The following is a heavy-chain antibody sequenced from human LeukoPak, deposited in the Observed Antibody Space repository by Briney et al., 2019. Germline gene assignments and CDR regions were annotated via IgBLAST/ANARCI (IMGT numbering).Heavy chain of an antibody. CDR1: GGSISSYY. J-gene: IGHJ4*02. V-gene: IGHV4-59*01. D-gene: IGHD3-10*01. CDR2: IYYSGST. Sequence: PSETLSLTCTVSGGSISSYYWSWIQQPPGKGLEWIGYIYYSGSTNYNPSLKSRVTISVDTSKDQFSLKLSSVTAADTAVYYCARAGIGGSGSYYWEYYFDYWGQGTLVTVSS. CDR3: ARAGIGGSGSYYWEYYFDY.